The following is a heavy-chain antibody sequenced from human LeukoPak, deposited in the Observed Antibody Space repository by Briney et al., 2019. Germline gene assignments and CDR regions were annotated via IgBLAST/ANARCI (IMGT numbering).Heavy chain of an antibody. J-gene: IGHJ4*02. Sequence: SETLSLTCTVSGGSISSYYWSWIRQPPGKGLEWIGYIYYSGSTNYNPSLKSRVTISVDTSKNQFSLKLSSVTAADTAVYYCRVTTEGDYWGQGTLVTVSS. CDR3: RVTTEGDY. CDR1: GGSISSYY. CDR2: IYYSGST. V-gene: IGHV4-59*12. D-gene: IGHD3-22*01.